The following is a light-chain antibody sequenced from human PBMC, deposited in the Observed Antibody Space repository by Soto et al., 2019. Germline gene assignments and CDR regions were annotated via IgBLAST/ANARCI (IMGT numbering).Light chain of an antibody. J-gene: IGKJ4*01. V-gene: IGKV3-11*01. CDR3: QQRISWPLT. CDR2: DTS. Sequence: EIVLTQSPATLSLSPGEGATLSCRASQSVRNYLAWYQQKPGQAPRLLIYDTSNRATGIPARFSGSGSGTDFTLTISSLATEDFAVYYCQQRISWPLTFGGGTKVEIK. CDR1: QSVRNY.